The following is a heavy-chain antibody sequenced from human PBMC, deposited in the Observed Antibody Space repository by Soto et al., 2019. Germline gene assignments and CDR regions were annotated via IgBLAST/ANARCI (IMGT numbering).Heavy chain of an antibody. Sequence: AGGSLRLPCTASGFSFNSHGMDWVRQAPGKGLEWVARILYDGSKEYYADSVEGRFTISRDNSKNTLYLQMDSLRVEDTAVYYCAKDLALMADYWGQGTPGTVS. CDR2: ILYDGSKE. J-gene: IGHJ4*02. V-gene: IGHV3-30*18. CDR3: AKDLALMADY. D-gene: IGHD3-16*01. CDR1: GFSFNSHG.